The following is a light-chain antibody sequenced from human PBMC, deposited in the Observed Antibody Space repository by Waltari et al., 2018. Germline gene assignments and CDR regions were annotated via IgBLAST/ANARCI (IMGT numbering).Light chain of an antibody. CDR1: QSIRSK. Sequence: ELVMPQSPLTLSVFPVERPTLSCRASQSIRSKLAWYQHKPGQAPRLLIYGASTRATGIPARFSGSGSGTEFTLTISSLQSEDFAVYFCQQYDNWLGTFGQGTKVEIK. CDR2: GAS. V-gene: IGKV3-15*01. J-gene: IGKJ1*01. CDR3: QQYDNWLGT.